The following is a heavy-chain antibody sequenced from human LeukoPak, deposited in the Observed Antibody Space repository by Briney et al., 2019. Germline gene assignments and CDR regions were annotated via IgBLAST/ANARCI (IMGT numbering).Heavy chain of an antibody. Sequence: GGSLRLSCAASGFTFSSYWMNWARQAPGKGLEWVASINHNGNVNYYVDSVKGRFTISRDNAKNSLYLQMSNLRAEDTAVYFCAKGDGYNYHLDYWGQGTLVTVSS. V-gene: IGHV3-7*03. CDR1: GFTFSSYW. CDR3: AKGDGYNYHLDY. J-gene: IGHJ4*02. D-gene: IGHD5-24*01. CDR2: INHNGNVN.